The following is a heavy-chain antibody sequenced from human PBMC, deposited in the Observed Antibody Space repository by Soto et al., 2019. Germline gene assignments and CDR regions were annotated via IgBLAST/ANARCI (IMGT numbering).Heavy chain of an antibody. V-gene: IGHV3-30*18. CDR2: ISYDGSNK. J-gene: IGHJ6*02. Sequence: GALRLSCAASGFTFSSYVIHWVRQAPGKGLEWVAVISYDGSNKYFADSVKGRFTISRDSSKNTLYLQMNSLRAEDTAVYYCAKSNQLSIGYYYGLDVWGQGTTVTVSS. CDR1: GFTFSSYV. CDR3: AKSNQLSIGYYYGLDV. D-gene: IGHD2-15*01.